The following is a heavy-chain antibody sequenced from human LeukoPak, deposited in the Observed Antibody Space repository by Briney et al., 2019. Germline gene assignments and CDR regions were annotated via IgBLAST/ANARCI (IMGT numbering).Heavy chain of an antibody. Sequence: GGSLRLSCAASGFTFSAYGMSWFRQAPGKGLEWVSAITYSSGNTYYTDSVKGRFTISRDNSKNTLYLQMNSLRAEDTALYYCAKDGTGCGGDCYSDYWGQGTLVTVSS. J-gene: IGHJ4*02. CDR3: AKDGTGCGGDCYSDY. V-gene: IGHV3-23*01. CDR1: GFTFSAYG. CDR2: ITYSSGNT. D-gene: IGHD2-21*02.